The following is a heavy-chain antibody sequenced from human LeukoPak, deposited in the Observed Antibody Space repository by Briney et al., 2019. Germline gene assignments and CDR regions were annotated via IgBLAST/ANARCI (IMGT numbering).Heavy chain of an antibody. CDR3: ARIDRFGELLRYNC. V-gene: IGHV1-18*01. CDR1: GYTFTSYG. CDR2: ISAYNGNT. J-gene: IGHJ4*02. D-gene: IGHD3-10*01. Sequence: ASVKVSCKASGYTFTSYGISWVRQAPGQGLEWMGWISAYNGNTNYAQKLQGRVTMTTDTSTSTAYMELRSLGSDDTAVYYCARIDRFGELLRYNCWGQGTLVTVSS.